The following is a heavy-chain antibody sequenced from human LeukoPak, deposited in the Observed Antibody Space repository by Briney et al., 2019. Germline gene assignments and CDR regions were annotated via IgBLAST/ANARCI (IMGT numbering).Heavy chain of an antibody. J-gene: IGHJ4*02. Sequence: GGALRLSCAASGFSFSSYSMNWVRQAPGKGLEGVSSISSTSSYIRYPDSVMGRFTISRDNAKNSLYLQMNSLRAEDTAVYYCARGVDTAMAIDYWGQGTQVTVSS. CDR2: ISSTSSYI. CDR3: ARGVDTAMAIDY. D-gene: IGHD5-18*01. V-gene: IGHV3-21*01. CDR1: GFSFSSYS.